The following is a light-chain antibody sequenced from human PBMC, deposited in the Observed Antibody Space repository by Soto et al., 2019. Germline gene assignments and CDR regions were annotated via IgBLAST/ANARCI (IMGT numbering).Light chain of an antibody. Sequence: LTQPASVSGSPGESITISCTGTSSDVGKYNLVSWYQQDPGRAPKLIIYEGSKRPSGVSDRFSGSKSGDTASLTISGLQYDDETDYYCCSYAGGGSSVFGTGTKVTVL. CDR3: CSYAGGGSSV. CDR2: EGS. J-gene: IGLJ1*01. V-gene: IGLV2-23*01. CDR1: SSDVGKYNL.